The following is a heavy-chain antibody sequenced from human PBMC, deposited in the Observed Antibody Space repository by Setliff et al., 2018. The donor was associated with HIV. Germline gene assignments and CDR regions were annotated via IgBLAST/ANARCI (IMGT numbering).Heavy chain of an antibody. J-gene: IGHJ6*02. CDR3: ARGLSVYSYANVYYYHGMDV. V-gene: IGHV4-38-2*01. CDR1: GYFVAGGYY. D-gene: IGHD5-18*01. CDR2: IFHSGTT. Sequence: KSSETLSLTCVVSGYFVAGGYYWGWIRQSPGKGLEWIGNIFHSGTTYYNPSLRSRITISVDTSKNQFFLNMTSVTAADTAVYYCARGLSVYSYANVYYYHGMDVWGQGTTVTVSS.